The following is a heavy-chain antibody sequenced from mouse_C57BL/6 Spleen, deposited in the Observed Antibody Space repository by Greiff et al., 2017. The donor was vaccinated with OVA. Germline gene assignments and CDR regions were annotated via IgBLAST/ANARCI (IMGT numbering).Heavy chain of an antibody. D-gene: IGHD1-1*01. CDR1: GYTFTSYW. V-gene: IGHV1-64*01. CDR3: ARNYGSSYFDV. CDR2: IHPNSGST. Sequence: QVQLQQPGAELVKPGASVKLSCKASGYTFTSYWMHWVKQRPGQGLEWIGMIHPNSGSTNYNEKFKSKATLTVDKSSSTAYMQLSSLTSEDSAVYYCARNYGSSYFDVWGTGTTVTVSS. J-gene: IGHJ1*03.